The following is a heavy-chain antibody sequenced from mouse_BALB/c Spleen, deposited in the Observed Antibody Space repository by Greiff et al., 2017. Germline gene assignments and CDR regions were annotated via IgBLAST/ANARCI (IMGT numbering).Heavy chain of an antibody. J-gene: IGHJ3*01. CDR3: ARSDYYGSSRVWFAY. V-gene: IGHV5-17*02. CDR2: ISSGSSTI. D-gene: IGHD1-1*01. CDR1: GFTFSSFG. Sequence: EVQRVESGGGLVQPGGSRKLSCAASGFTFSSFGMHWVRQAPEKGLEWVAYISSGSSTIYYADTVKGRFTISRDNPKNTLFLQMTSLRSEDTAMYYCARSDYYGSSRVWFAYWGQGTLFTVSA.